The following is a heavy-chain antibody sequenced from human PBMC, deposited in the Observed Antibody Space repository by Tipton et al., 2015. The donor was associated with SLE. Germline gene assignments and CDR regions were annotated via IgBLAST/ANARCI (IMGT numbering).Heavy chain of an antibody. D-gene: IGHD6-13*01. CDR2: IYYSGST. V-gene: IGHV4-59*12. Sequence: LRLSCTVSGGSISSYYWSWIRQPPGKGLEWIGYIYYSGSTNYNPSLKSRVTISVDTSKNQFSLKLSSVTAADTAVYYCSRGKGLGGYIGQDACDILGQGTMVTVSS. CDR3: SRGKGLGGYIGQDACDI. CDR1: GGSISSYY. J-gene: IGHJ3*02.